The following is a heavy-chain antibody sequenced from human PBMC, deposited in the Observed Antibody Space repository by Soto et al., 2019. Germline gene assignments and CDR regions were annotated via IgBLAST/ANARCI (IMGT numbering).Heavy chain of an antibody. Sequence: QVQLVQSGAEVKKPGASVKVSCKASGYTFTSYYMHWVRQAPGQGPEWMGIINPSGGSTSYAQKFQGRVTGTRDTSTSTGNMELGSPRSEDTAVYYCARGERLQLARGYFDSGGQGTLVIVSS. CDR3: ARGERLQLARGYFDS. V-gene: IGHV1-46*01. D-gene: IGHD6-25*01. CDR1: GYTFTSYY. CDR2: INPSGGST. J-gene: IGHJ4*02.